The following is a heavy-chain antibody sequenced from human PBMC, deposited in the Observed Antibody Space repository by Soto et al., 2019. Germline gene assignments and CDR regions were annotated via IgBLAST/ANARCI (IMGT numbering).Heavy chain of an antibody. D-gene: IGHD6-13*01. J-gene: IGHJ5*02. Sequence: QITLKESGPTLVTPTQPLTLTCTFSGFSLSTSGVGVGWLRQPPGKALEWLALIYWDDDKRYSPSLKSRLTSTKDTSKNQGVLTRTNRDQVDTATSYCAHAIGDSSSWYDGDWFDPWGQGTLVTVSS. V-gene: IGHV2-5*02. CDR3: AHAIGDSSSWYDGDWFDP. CDR2: IYWDDDK. CDR1: GFSLSTSGVG.